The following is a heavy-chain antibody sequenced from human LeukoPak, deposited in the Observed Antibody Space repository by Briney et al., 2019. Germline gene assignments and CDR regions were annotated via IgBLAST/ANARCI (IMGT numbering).Heavy chain of an antibody. D-gene: IGHD3-22*01. V-gene: IGHV4-4*02. Sequence: KPSETLSLTCTVSGDSINSLDLWSWVRQPPGKGLEWIGERYLSGTTHSNPSVKSRVTISIDKSKNQLFLNLSSVTAADTAVYYCAGLVGRYSSGLYYYYFDYWGQGTLVTVSS. CDR2: RYLSGTT. J-gene: IGHJ4*02. CDR1: GDSINSLDL. CDR3: AGLVGRYSSGLYYYYFDY.